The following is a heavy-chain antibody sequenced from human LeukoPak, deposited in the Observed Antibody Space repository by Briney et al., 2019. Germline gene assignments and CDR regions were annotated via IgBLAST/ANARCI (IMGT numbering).Heavy chain of an antibody. J-gene: IGHJ6*03. CDR2: ISWNSGNI. D-gene: IGHD2/OR15-2a*01. CDR1: GFTFDDYA. V-gene: IGHV3-9*01. CDR3: AKDAYGGATFFYYMDV. Sequence: GGSLRLSCAGSGFTFDDYAMHWIRQTPGKGLEWVSGISWNSGNIAYADFVGGRFTISRDNAKNSLSLQMNSLSDEDTAVYYCAKDAYGGATFFYYMDVWGKGTTVTVSS.